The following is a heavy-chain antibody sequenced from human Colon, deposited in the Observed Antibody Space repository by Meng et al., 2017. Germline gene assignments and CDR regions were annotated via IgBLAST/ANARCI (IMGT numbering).Heavy chain of an antibody. CDR2: IYYTGNT. CDR3: ARVNGDFDEAWFDP. Sequence: QVQLQASGPCLVRPSETLSPTCTVSGASVSSGDYYWSWIRQPPGKGLEWLGYIYYTGNTNYNPSLKNRVTISLDTSNNQFSLKLTSMTAADAAIYYCARVNGDFDEAWFDPWGQGTLVTVSS. D-gene: IGHD2-21*02. CDR1: GASVSSGDYY. V-gene: IGHV4-61*08. J-gene: IGHJ5*02.